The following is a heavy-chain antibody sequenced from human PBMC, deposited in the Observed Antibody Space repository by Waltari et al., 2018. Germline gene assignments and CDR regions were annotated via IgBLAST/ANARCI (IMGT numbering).Heavy chain of an antibody. V-gene: IGHV1-2*06. Sequence: QVELVQSGAEVRKPGASVKVSCKASGYSLTSYYMHWVRQAPGLGLEWMGRINPNSGDTNSAPKLQGRVTLTRDTSVNTAFLELRSRTSDDTAVYFCARESAFSTSWYPGFDPWGQGTLVTVAS. CDR3: ARESAFSTSWYPGFDP. CDR1: GYSLTSYY. CDR2: INPNSGDT. J-gene: IGHJ5*02. D-gene: IGHD2-2*01.